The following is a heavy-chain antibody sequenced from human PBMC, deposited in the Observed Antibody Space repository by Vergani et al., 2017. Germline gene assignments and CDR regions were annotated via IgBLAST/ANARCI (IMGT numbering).Heavy chain of an antibody. Sequence: EVHLLESGGGLVQSGGSLRLSCAASGFTFSNSAVSWVRQAPGRGLAWVSSISGPGLSTYYADAVKGRFCISRDNSKNTVFLQMHSLRAEDTAVYYCANVGRSEVAGTFGAFDIWGQGTMVTVSS. D-gene: IGHD6-19*01. V-gene: IGHV3-23*01. J-gene: IGHJ3*02. CDR1: GFTFSNSA. CDR3: ANVGRSEVAGTFGAFDI. CDR2: ISGPGLST.